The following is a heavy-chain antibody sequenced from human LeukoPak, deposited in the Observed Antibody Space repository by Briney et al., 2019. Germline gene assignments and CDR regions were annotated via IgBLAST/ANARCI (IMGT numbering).Heavy chain of an antibody. J-gene: IGHJ5*02. D-gene: IGHD3-10*01. CDR2: IYYSGST. CDR1: GGSISSYY. CDR3: ARGGEYLPKNWFDP. V-gene: IGHV4-59*12. Sequence: SETLSLTCTVSGGSISSYYWSWIRQPPGKGLEWIGYIYYSGSTNYNPSLKSRVTISVDRSKNQFSLKVSSVTAADTAVYYCARGGEYLPKNWFDPWGQGTLVTVSS.